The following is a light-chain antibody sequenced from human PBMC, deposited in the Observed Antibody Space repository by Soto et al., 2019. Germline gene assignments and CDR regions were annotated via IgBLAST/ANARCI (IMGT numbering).Light chain of an antibody. CDR1: SGHNNYA. V-gene: IGLV4-69*02. CDR2: LNSDGSH. CDR3: QTWGTAIHDVV. J-gene: IGLJ2*01. Sequence: QPVLTQSPSASASLGASVKLTCTLSSGHNNYAIAWHQQQPDQGPRYLMKLNSDGSHSKGAGIPDRFSGSSSGAERHLTISSLQSEDEADYYCQTWGTAIHDVVFGGGTKLTVL.